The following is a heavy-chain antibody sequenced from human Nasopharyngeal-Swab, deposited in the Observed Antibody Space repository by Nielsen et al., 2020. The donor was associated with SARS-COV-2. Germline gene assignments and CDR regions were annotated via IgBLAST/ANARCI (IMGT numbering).Heavy chain of an antibody. D-gene: IGHD3-16*02. Sequence: GESLKISCAASGFTFSDYYMSWIRQAPGKGLEWVSYISSSSSYTNYADSVKGRFTISRDNAKNTLYLQVNSLRAEDTAVYYCARGGAGAIDYWGQGTQVTVSS. J-gene: IGHJ4*02. CDR3: ARGGAGAIDY. V-gene: IGHV3-11*06. CDR1: GFTFSDYY. CDR2: ISSSSSYT.